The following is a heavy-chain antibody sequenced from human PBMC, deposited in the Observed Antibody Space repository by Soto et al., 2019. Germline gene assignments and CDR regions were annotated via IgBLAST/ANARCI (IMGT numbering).Heavy chain of an antibody. Sequence: PGGSLRLSCAASGFTFSSYSMNWVRQAPGKGLEWVSYISSSSRTIYYADSVKGRFTISRDNSKNTLYLQMNSLRAEDTAVYYCAKEIPYYYDSSGYWAWGQGTLVTVSS. J-gene: IGHJ5*02. CDR3: AKEIPYYYDSSGYWA. V-gene: IGHV3-48*01. CDR2: ISSSSRTI. D-gene: IGHD3-22*01. CDR1: GFTFSSYS.